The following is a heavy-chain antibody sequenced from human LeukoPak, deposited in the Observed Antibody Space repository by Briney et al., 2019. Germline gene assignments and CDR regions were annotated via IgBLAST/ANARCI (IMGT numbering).Heavy chain of an antibody. V-gene: IGHV1-18*01. CDR1: GYTFTSYG. Sequence: ASVKVSCKASGYTFTSYGISWVRQAPGQWLEWMGWIRVYNGDTNYAQKLQGRVAMTTDTSTSTAYMELRSLRSDDTAVYYCARSPRWELLEGGFDYWGQGTLVTVS. CDR3: ARSPRWELLEGGFDY. J-gene: IGHJ4*02. CDR2: IRVYNGDT. D-gene: IGHD1-26*01.